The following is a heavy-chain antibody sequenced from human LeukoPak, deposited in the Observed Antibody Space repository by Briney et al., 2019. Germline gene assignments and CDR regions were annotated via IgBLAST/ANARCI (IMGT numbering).Heavy chain of an antibody. CDR3: AKAPPSYGR. V-gene: IGHV3-43*02. CDR1: RFTLDDYA. J-gene: IGHJ4*02. Sequence: GGSLRLSCAESRFTLDDYAMHWVRQAPGKGLEWVSLICGDGATTYYADSVKGRFTISRDNSKNSLYLQMNSLRTEDTAVYYCAKAPPSYGRWGQGTLVTVSS. D-gene: IGHD1-14*01. CDR2: ICGDGATT.